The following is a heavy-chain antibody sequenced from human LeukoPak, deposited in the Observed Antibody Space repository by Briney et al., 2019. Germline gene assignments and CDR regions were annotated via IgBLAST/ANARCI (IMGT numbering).Heavy chain of an antibody. D-gene: IGHD2-2*01. J-gene: IGHJ4*02. CDR1: GFTFSSYS. CDR3: ARAGCSSTSCYFNY. CDR2: ISSSSSYI. Sequence: PGGSLRLSCAASGFTFSSYSMNWVRQAPGKGLEWVSSISSSSSYIYYADSVEGRFTISRDNAKNSLYLQMNSLRAEDTAVYYCARAGCSSTSCYFNYWGQGTLVTVSS. V-gene: IGHV3-21*01.